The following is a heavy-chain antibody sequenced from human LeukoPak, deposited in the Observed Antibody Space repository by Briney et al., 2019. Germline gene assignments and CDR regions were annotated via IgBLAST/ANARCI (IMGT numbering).Heavy chain of an antibody. Sequence: SETLSLTCTVSGDSISSSSYYWRWIRQPPGKGLEWIGTIYYSGRTSYNPSLKSRLTISVDTSKNQFSLKLSSVTAADTAVCYCARLPQGGSSYGPLDVWGQGSTVTVSS. V-gene: IGHV4-39*01. J-gene: IGHJ6*02. CDR2: IYYSGRT. CDR3: ARLPQGGSSYGPLDV. CDR1: GDSISSSSYY. D-gene: IGHD5-18*01.